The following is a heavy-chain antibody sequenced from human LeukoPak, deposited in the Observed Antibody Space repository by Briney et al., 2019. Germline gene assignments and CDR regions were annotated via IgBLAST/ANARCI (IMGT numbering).Heavy chain of an antibody. V-gene: IGHV4-34*01. CDR1: GVSFSGYY. D-gene: IGHD2-21*02. J-gene: IGHJ4*02. CDR3: ARGMAGYRVVTAIHYFDY. CDR2: INHSGST. Sequence: SETLSLTCAVYGVSFSGYYWSWIRQPPGKGLEWIGEINHSGSTNYNPSLKSRVTISVDTSKNQFSLKLSSVTAADTAVYYCARGMAGYRVVTAIHYFDYWGQGTLVTVSS.